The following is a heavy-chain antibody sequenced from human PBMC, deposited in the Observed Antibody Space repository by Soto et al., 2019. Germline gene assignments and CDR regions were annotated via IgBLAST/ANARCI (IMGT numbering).Heavy chain of an antibody. V-gene: IGHV3-23*01. CDR1: GFTFSNYA. CDR2: ISGSGGTI. CDR3: PKHPSSITAAPEPRFDS. Sequence: PGGSLRLSCAASGFTFSNYALSWVRQAPGKGLQWVSVISGSGGTIYYADSVKGRFTISRDNSKNTVYLQMNSLRAEDTALYYCPKHPSSITAAPEPRFDSWGPGTL. D-gene: IGHD6-13*01. J-gene: IGHJ5*01.